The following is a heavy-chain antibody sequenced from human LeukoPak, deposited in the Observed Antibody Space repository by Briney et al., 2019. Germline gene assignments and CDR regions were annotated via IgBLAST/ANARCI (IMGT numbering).Heavy chain of an antibody. D-gene: IGHD5-18*01. CDR2: INPNSGST. Sequence: ASVKVSCKASGYTFTGYYMHWVRQATGQGLEWVGWINPNSGSTNYAQKFQGRIIKTRDKSISTAYMELSRRRSDDTAVYYCARRRSYGRVPSAFDIWGQGTMVTVSS. CDR3: ARRRSYGRVPSAFDI. CDR1: GYTFTGYY. J-gene: IGHJ3*02. V-gene: IGHV1-2*02.